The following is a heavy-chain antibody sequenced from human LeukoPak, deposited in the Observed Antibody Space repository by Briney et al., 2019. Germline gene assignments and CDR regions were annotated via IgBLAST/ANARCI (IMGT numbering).Heavy chain of an antibody. D-gene: IGHD5-12*01. CDR2: IYYSGST. CDR3: ARHAGRLRFRAHFDY. J-gene: IGHJ4*02. CDR1: GGSISSSSYY. Sequence: SETLSLTCTVSGGSISSSSYYWGWIRQPPGTGLEWIGSIYYSGSTYYNPSLKSRVTISVDTSKNQFSLKLSSVTAADTAVYYCARHAGRLRFRAHFDYWGQGTLVTVSS. V-gene: IGHV4-39*01.